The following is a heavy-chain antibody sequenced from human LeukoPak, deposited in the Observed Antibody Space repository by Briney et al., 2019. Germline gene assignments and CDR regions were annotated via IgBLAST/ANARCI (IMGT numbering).Heavy chain of an antibody. CDR2: ISGSGGST. J-gene: IGHJ3*02. D-gene: IGHD3-10*01. CDR3: AKGALLWFGELNDAFDI. CDR1: GFTFSSYA. Sequence: PGGSLRLSCAASGFTFSSYAMSWVRQAPGKGLEWVSAISGSGGSTYYADSVKGRFTISRDNPKNTLYLQMNSLRAEDTAVYYCAKGALLWFGELNDAFDIWGQGTMVTVSS. V-gene: IGHV3-23*01.